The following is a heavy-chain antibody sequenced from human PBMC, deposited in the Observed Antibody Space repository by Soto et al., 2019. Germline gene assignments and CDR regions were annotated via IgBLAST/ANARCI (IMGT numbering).Heavy chain of an antibody. CDR3: ARESAAARGVYYFDY. Sequence: ASVKVSCKASGYTFTGYYMHWVRQAPGQGLEWMGWINSNTGGTNYAQKFQGRVTITADKSTSTAYMELSSLRSEDTAVYYCARESAAARGVYYFDYWGQGTLVTVSS. J-gene: IGHJ4*02. D-gene: IGHD2-2*01. CDR1: GYTFTGYY. CDR2: INSNTGGT. V-gene: IGHV1-2*02.